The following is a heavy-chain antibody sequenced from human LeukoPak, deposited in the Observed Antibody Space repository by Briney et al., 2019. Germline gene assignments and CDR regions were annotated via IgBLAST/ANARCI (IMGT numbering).Heavy chain of an antibody. J-gene: IGHJ4*02. D-gene: IGHD4-17*01. V-gene: IGHV3-53*01. CDR3: ARVGYYGDYALALDH. CDR1: GFDVSSNY. Sequence: GSLRLSCVASGFDVSSNYMSWVRQAPGRGLDWVSLLYRDGTTYYAESVKGRFTISRDSSKSTLYLQMNSLTVEDTALYYCARVGYYGDYALALDHWGQGTLVSVSS. CDR2: LYRDGTT.